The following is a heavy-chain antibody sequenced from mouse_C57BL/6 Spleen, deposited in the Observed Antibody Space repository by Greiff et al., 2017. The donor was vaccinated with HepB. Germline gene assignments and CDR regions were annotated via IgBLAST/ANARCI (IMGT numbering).Heavy chain of an antibody. D-gene: IGHD2-2*01. CDR2: ISNGGGST. CDR1: GFTFSDYY. J-gene: IGHJ2*01. Sequence: VQLKESGGGLVQPGGSLKLSCAASGFTFSDYYMYWVRQTPEKRLEWVAYISNGGGSTYYPDTVKGRFTISRDNAKNTLYLQMSRLKSEDTAMYYCARQGWLRGYFDYWGQGTTLTVSS. V-gene: IGHV5-12*01. CDR3: ARQGWLRGYFDY.